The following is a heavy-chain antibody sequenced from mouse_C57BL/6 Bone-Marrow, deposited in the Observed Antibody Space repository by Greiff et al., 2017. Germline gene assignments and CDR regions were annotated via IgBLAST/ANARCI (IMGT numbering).Heavy chain of an antibody. J-gene: IGHJ3*01. CDR3: ARGYYYGSSYGWFAY. CDR2: INPSNGGT. CDR1: GYTFTSYW. V-gene: IGHV1-53*01. D-gene: IGHD1-1*01. Sequence: VKLQQPGTELVKPGASVKLSCKASGYTFTSYWMHWVKQRPGQGLEWIVNINPSNGGTNYNEKFKSKATLTVDTSSSTAYMQLSSLTSEDSAVYYCARGYYYGSSYGWFAYWGQGTLVTVSA.